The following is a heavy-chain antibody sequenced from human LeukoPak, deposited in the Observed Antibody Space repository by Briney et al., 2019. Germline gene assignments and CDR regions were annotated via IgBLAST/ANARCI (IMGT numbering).Heavy chain of an antibody. CDR3: ARSDRFGEFRK. D-gene: IGHD3-10*01. CDR2: IYYSGST. J-gene: IGHJ4*02. CDR1: GFSLSTSGMC. Sequence: SGPTLVNPTQTLTLTCTFSGFSLSTSGMCVSWIRQPPGKGLEWIGYIYYSGSTSYNPSLKSRVTISVDTSKNQFSLKLSSVTAADTAVYYCARSDRFGEFRKWGQGTLVTVSS. V-gene: IGHV4-61*08.